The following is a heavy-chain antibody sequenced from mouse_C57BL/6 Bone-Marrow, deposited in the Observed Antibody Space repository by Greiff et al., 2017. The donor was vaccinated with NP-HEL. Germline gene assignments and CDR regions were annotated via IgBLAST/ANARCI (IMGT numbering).Heavy chain of an antibody. V-gene: IGHV5-6*01. D-gene: IGHD2-4*01. J-gene: IGHJ3*01. CDR3: ASPYDYDVAWFAY. CDR1: GFTFSSYG. CDR2: ISSGGSYT. Sequence: VQLKESGGDLVKPGGSLKLSCAASGFTFSSYGMSWVRQTPDKRLEWVATISSGGSYTYYPDSVKGRFTNSRDNAKNTLYLQMSSLKSEDTAMYYCASPYDYDVAWFAYWGQGTLVTVSA.